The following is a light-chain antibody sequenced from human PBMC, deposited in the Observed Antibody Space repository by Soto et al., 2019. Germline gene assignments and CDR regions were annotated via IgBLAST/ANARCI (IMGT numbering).Light chain of an antibody. V-gene: IGKV1-39*01. CDR3: QQTFSTPWT. Sequence: DVQMTQSPSSLSASVGDRITLTCRASQTIHSYLHWYQFKPGKAPQLLIQSASSLHSGVPSRFSGSGSGTHFTLFISSLQPEDSATYYCQQTFSTPWTFGQGTKVEIK. CDR2: SAS. J-gene: IGKJ1*01. CDR1: QTIHSY.